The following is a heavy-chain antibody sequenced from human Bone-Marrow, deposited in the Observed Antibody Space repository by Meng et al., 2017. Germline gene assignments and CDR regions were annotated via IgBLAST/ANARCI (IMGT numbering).Heavy chain of an antibody. CDR2: IIPIFGTA. CDR1: EGPFSSYA. Sequence: VHAGAEVKKPESPVKVPCKPSEGPFSSYAISWVRQAPGQGLEWMGGIIPIFGTANYAQKFQGRVTITTDESTSTAYMELSSLRSEDTAVYYCARVYEYSSSWYQRWFDPWGQGTLVTVSS. J-gene: IGHJ5*02. D-gene: IGHD6-13*01. CDR3: ARVYEYSSSWYQRWFDP. V-gene: IGHV1-69*05.